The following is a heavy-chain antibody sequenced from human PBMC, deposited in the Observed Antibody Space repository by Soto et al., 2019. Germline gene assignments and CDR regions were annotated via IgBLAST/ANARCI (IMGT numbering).Heavy chain of an antibody. CDR3: ARDEAFCSSSSCYSHYYGMDV. J-gene: IGHJ6*02. Sequence: SETLSLTCTVSGGSITSGDYYWSWIRQHPGKGLEWIGYIFYSGSTYYSPSLKSRVNISIDTSKNHFSLKLSSVTAADTAVYYCARDEAFCSSSSCYSHYYGMDVWGQGTTVTVYS. D-gene: IGHD2-2*01. V-gene: IGHV4-31*03. CDR1: GGSITSGDYY. CDR2: IFYSGST.